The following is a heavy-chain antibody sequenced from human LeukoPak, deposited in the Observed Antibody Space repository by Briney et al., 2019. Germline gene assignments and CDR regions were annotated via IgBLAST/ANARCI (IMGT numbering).Heavy chain of an antibody. CDR3: ARDGSGSYYVPNFDY. CDR1: GGSISSYY. V-gene: IGHV4-39*07. Sequence: PSETLSLTCTVSGGSISSYYWDWIRQPPGKGLEWIGSIYDSGSTYYNPSLKSRVTISADMSKNQFSLRLSSVTAADTAVYYCARDGSGSYYVPNFDYWGQGSLVTVSS. D-gene: IGHD3-10*01. J-gene: IGHJ4*02. CDR2: IYDSGST.